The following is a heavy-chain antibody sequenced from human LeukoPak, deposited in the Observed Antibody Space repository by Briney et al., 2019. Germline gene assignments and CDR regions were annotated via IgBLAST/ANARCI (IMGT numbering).Heavy chain of an antibody. CDR2: SRNKAKSYTT. CDR1: GFTFSDHF. J-gene: IGHJ4*02. V-gene: IGHV3-72*01. D-gene: IGHD6-19*01. CDR3: VRVGSVAGSDYLDY. Sequence: GGSLRLSCVVSGFTFSDHFLDWVRQAPGKGLEWVGRSRNKAKSYTTEYAASVKGRFTISRDDSKNSLYLQMNSLKTEDAAVYYCVRVGSVAGSDYLDYWGQGTLVTVSS.